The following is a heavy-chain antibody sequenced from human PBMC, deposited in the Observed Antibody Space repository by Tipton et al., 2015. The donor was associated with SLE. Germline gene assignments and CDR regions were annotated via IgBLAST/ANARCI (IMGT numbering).Heavy chain of an antibody. CDR2: ISYDGSNK. CDR1: GFTFSIYA. CDR3: AKGPIMYTYDRSGYEFYD. J-gene: IGHJ4*02. D-gene: IGHD3-22*01. Sequence: SLRLSCAASGFTFSIYAMHWVRQAPGKGLEWVAVISYDGSNKYSADSVKGRFTISRDNSKNTLYLQMNSLRVDDTAVYYCAKGPIMYTYDRSGYEFYDWGQGTLVTVSS. V-gene: IGHV3-30*04.